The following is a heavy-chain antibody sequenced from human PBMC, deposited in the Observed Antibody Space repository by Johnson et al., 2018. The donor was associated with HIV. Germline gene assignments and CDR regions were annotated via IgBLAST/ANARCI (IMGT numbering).Heavy chain of an antibody. D-gene: IGHD2-15*01. CDR2: ISYDGSNK. V-gene: IGHV3-30-3*01. Sequence: QVQLVESGGGVVQPGRSLRLSCAASGFTFSSYAMHWVRQAPGKGLEWVAVISYDGSNKYYADSVKGRFTISRDNSKNTLYLQMNSLRAEDTAVYDCAREVGAPLGYCSGGSCSGAFDIWGQGTMVTVSS. CDR1: GFTFSSYA. CDR3: AREVGAPLGYCSGGSCSGAFDI. J-gene: IGHJ3*02.